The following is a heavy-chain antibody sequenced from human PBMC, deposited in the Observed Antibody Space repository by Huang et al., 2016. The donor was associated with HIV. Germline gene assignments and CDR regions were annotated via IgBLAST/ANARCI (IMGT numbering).Heavy chain of an antibody. CDR3: ARDTMVRGFDY. J-gene: IGHJ4*02. D-gene: IGHD3-10*01. Sequence: QVQLQESGPGLVKPSETLSLTCTVSGGSISSHYWSWIRQPPGKGLEWIGSIYYSGSTNDNPSLKSRVTISVDTSKNQFSRKLSSVTAADTAVYYCARDTMVRGFDYWGQGTLVTVSS. CDR2: IYYSGST. CDR1: GGSISSHY. V-gene: IGHV4-59*11.